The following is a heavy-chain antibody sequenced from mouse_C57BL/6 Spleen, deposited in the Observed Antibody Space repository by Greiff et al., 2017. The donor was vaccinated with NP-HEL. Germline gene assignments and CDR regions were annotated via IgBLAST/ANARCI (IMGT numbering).Heavy chain of an antibody. V-gene: IGHV5-9-1*02. CDR2: ISSGGDYI. CDR3: TREGYGSSYRYFDV. D-gene: IGHD1-1*01. Sequence: EVKLQESGEGLVKPGGSLKLSCAASGFTFSSYAMSWVRQTPEKRLEWVAYISSGGDYIYYADTVKGRFTISRDNARNTLYLQMSSLKSEDTAMYYCTREGYGSSYRYFDVGGTGTTVTVSS. CDR1: GFTFSSYA. J-gene: IGHJ1*03.